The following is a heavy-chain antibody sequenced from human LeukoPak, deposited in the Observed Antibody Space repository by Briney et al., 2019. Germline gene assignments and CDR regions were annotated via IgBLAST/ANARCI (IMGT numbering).Heavy chain of an antibody. Sequence: SETLSLTCNVSGGSISSGDYFWSWIRQPPGKGLEWIGYIYYSGSAYYSPSLRSRFTISVDTSENQFSLKLSPVTATDTAVYYCARAEVTAGTEYFDLWGRSTLVTVSS. J-gene: IGHJ2*01. CDR3: ARAEVTAGTEYFDL. V-gene: IGHV4-30-4*01. CDR2: IYYSGSA. D-gene: IGHD6-19*01. CDR1: GGSISSGDYF.